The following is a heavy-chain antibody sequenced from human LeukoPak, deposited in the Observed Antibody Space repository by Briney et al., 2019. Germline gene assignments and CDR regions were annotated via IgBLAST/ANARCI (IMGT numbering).Heavy chain of an antibody. Sequence: PSETLSLTCTVSGGSISSGSYYWSWIRQPAGKGLEWIGRIYTSGSTNYNPSLKSRVTISVDTSKNQSSLKLSSVTAADTAVYYCARDPYVVVTATTDDYWGQGTLVTVSS. V-gene: IGHV4-61*02. CDR1: GGSISSGSYY. CDR2: IYTSGST. CDR3: ARDPYVVVTATTDDY. J-gene: IGHJ4*02. D-gene: IGHD2-21*02.